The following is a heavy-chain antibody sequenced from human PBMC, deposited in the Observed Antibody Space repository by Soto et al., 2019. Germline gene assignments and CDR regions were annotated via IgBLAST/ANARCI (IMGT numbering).Heavy chain of an antibody. CDR2: ISSSGSTI. CDR1: GFTFSSYE. CDR3: AREASGSGWYVDY. Sequence: PGGSLRLSCAASGFTFSSYEMNWVRQAPGKGLEWVSYISSSGSTIYYADSVKGRFTISRDNAKNSLYLQMNSLRAEDTAVYYCAREASGSGWYVDYWGQGTLVTVSS. V-gene: IGHV3-48*03. J-gene: IGHJ4*02. D-gene: IGHD6-19*01.